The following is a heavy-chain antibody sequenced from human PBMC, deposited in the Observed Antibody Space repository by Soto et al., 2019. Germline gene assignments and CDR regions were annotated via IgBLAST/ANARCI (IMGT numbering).Heavy chain of an antibody. V-gene: IGHV6-1*01. J-gene: IGHJ4*02. CDR3: ARNLYDTSWTLFDF. D-gene: IGHD3-22*01. CDR2: TYYRSKWYN. Sequence: PSQTLSLTCGISGDTVISKSVTWNWIRQSPSRGLEWLGRTYYRSKWYNEYALSVKGRISINPDTSKNQFSLHLNSVTPDDTAIYYCARNLYDTSWTLFDFWGQGAVVTVSS. CDR1: GDTVISKSVT.